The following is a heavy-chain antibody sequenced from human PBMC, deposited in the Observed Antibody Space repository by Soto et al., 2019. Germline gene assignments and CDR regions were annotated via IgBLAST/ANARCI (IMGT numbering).Heavy chain of an antibody. CDR1: GFTFRRYA. D-gene: IGHD1-20*01. J-gene: IGHJ4*02. V-gene: IGHV3-30*07. CDR2: ISADGGLE. CDR3: VRTACVINNCSYRGVR. Sequence: QVQLVESGGGVVQPGSSLRLSCEGSGFTFRRYAMHWVRQAPGKGLDWVAVISADGGLEFYADSVKGRFAISRDNYKNTVSLQMNSLRVEDTALYYCVRTACVINNCSYRGVRWGQGTLVTV.